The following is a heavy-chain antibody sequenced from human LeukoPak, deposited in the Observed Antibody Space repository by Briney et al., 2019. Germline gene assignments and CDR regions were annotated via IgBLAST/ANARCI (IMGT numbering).Heavy chain of an antibody. CDR1: GFTFSSYS. D-gene: IGHD5-24*01. CDR2: ISSSSSYI. Sequence: GGSPRLSCAASGFTFSSYSMNWVRQAPGKGLEGVSSISSSSSYIYYADSVKGRFTISRDNAKNSLYLQMNSLRAEDTAVYYCARGGPAARWLQLGYYYYYYMDVWGKGTTVTVSS. CDR3: ARGGPAARWLQLGYYYYYYMDV. J-gene: IGHJ6*03. V-gene: IGHV3-21*01.